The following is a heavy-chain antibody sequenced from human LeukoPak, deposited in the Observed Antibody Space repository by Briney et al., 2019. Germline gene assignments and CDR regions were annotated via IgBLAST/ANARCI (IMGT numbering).Heavy chain of an antibody. V-gene: IGHV3-53*01. CDR2: IYSGGNT. D-gene: IGHD3-16*02. J-gene: IGHJ4*02. CDR3: ARGETSSYHY. CDR1: GYTVSINY. Sequence: PGGSLRLSCAASGYTVSINYMSWVRQAPGKGLEWVSVIYSGGNTYYADSVKGRFTISRDNSKNTVYLQMNSLRAEDTAVYYCARGETSSYHYWGQGTLVTVSS.